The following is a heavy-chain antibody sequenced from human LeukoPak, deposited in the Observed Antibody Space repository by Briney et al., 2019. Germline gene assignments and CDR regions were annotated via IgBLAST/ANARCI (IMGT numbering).Heavy chain of an antibody. D-gene: IGHD5-12*01. CDR3: AAGLGDVVATI. CDR1: GFIFSTNY. CDR2: FYSGGRT. V-gene: IGHV3-53*01. Sequence: GGSLRLSCAASGFIFSTNYMSWVRQAPGKGLEWLSAFYSGGRTYYAESVKGRFTVSRDNSKTTLYLQVNSLRAEDAAVYYCAAGLGDVVATIWGQGTLVTVSS. J-gene: IGHJ4*02.